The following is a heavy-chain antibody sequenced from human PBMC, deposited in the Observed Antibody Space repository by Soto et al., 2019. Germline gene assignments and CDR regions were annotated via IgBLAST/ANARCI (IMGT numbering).Heavy chain of an antibody. Sequence: SVKVSCKASGGTFSSYTISWVRQAPGQGLEWMGRIIPILGIANYAQKFQGRVTITADKSTSTAYMELSSLRSEDTAVYYCARSSGWNDEGYYYYYMDVWGKGTTVTVSS. J-gene: IGHJ6*03. D-gene: IGHD1-1*01. V-gene: IGHV1-69*02. CDR1: GGTFSSYT. CDR3: ARSSGWNDEGYYYYYMDV. CDR2: IIPILGIA.